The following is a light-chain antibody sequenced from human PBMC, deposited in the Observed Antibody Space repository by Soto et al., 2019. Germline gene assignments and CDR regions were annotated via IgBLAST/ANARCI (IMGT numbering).Light chain of an antibody. V-gene: IGKV3-15*01. J-gene: IGKJ1*01. CDR1: QSISDS. CDR2: GAS. CDR3: QQYNNWPWT. Sequence: VMTQSPATLSVSPGGRATLSCRASQSISDSLAWYQQKPGQAPRLLIYGASTRAPGFPARFSGSGSGTEFTLTISSLQSEDFAVYYCQQYNNWPWTFGQGTKVDIK.